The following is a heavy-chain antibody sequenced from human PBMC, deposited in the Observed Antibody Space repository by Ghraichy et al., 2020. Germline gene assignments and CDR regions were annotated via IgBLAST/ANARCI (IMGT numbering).Heavy chain of an antibody. CDR1: GYIFTDYY. J-gene: IGHJ3*02. Sequence: ASVKVSCKDSGYIFTDYYLNWVRQAPGQGLEWMGRIDPRTGDTIYAENFQGRVTMTKDTSISTAYLELSRLTSNDTAVYFCAKPLQDIEDRSLYKEFAFHIWCQGAKVIVSS. V-gene: IGHV1-2*06. CDR2: IDPRTGDT. CDR3: AKPLQDIEDRSLYKEFAFHI. D-gene: IGHD2-15*01.